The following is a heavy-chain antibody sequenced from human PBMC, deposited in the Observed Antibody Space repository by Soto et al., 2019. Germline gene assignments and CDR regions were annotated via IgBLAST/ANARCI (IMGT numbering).Heavy chain of an antibody. V-gene: IGHV2-5*02. D-gene: IGHD5-12*01. J-gene: IGHJ4*02. CDR3: ARRPGHSRYDRRVDC. CDR2: IYWDDDK. CDR1: GFSLSTSGVG. Sequence: QITLKESGPTLVKPTQTLTLTCTFSGFSLSTSGVGVGWIRQPPGKALEWLALIYWDDDKRYSPSLKSRLTITNDTSKNQVVHTMTNMDHVDTSPCSCARRPGHSRYDRRVDCLGQGPLVTVSS.